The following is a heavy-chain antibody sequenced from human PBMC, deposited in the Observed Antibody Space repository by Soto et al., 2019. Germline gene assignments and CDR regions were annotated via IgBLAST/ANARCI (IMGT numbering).Heavy chain of an antibody. D-gene: IGHD3-10*01. J-gene: IGHJ4*02. V-gene: IGHV3-23*01. Sequence: GGSLRLSCAASGFTFSSYAMSWVRQAPGKGLEWVSAISGSGGSTYYADSVKGRFTISRDNSKNTLYLKMNSLRAEDTAVYYCAKDKLLWFGELLPHLFDYWGQGTLVTVSS. CDR3: AKDKLLWFGELLPHLFDY. CDR1: GFTFSSYA. CDR2: ISGSGGST.